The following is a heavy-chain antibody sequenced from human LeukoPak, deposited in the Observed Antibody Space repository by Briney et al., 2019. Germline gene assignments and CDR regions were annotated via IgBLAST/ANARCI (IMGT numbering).Heavy chain of an antibody. D-gene: IGHD1-26*01. J-gene: IGHJ3*01. Sequence: RPETLSPACIVSVGSISSYYWSWIRQPPGKGLEWIGYIYYTGSTNYNASLKSRVTISVDTSKNQLSLKLRSVTAADTAVYYCARQDSGTYLSPLDVWGQGTVVTVSS. CDR1: VGSISSYY. CDR3: ARQDSGTYLSPLDV. CDR2: IYYTGST. V-gene: IGHV4-59*08.